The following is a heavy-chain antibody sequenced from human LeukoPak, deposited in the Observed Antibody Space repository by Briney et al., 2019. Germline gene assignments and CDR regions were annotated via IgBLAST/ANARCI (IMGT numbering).Heavy chain of an antibody. CDR2: ISTSGDFT. D-gene: IGHD2-15*01. CDR3: AGCSGGSCYSRGKYGVDV. J-gene: IGHJ6*02. V-gene: IGHV3-23*01. Sequence: GGSLRLSCATSGFTFSSYAMNWVRQAPGKGLECVSFISTSGDFTYYAASVKGRFTVSRDNSKNTLYPQMNSLRADDTAVYYCAGCSGGSCYSRGKYGVDVWGQGTTVIVSS. CDR1: GFTFSSYA.